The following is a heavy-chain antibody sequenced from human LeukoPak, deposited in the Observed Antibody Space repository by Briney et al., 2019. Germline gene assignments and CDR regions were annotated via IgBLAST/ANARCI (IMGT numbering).Heavy chain of an antibody. CDR1: GYTFTSYY. Sequence: ASVKVSCKASGYTFTSYYMHWVRQAPGQGLEWMGIINPSGGSTSYAQKFQSRVTMTRDASTSTVYMELSSLRSEDTAVYYCARDDWNDRDCYYYYGMDVWGKGTTVTVSS. D-gene: IGHD1-1*01. CDR2: INPSGGST. J-gene: IGHJ6*04. V-gene: IGHV1-46*01. CDR3: ARDDWNDRDCYYYYGMDV.